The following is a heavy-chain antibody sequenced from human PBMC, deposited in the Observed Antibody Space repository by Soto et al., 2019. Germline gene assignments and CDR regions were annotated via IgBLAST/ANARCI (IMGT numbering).Heavy chain of an antibody. Sequence: QVQLVQSGAEVKKPGTSVKVSCKASGGTFSSYAISWVRQAPGQGLEWMGGIIPIFGTANYAQKFQGRVTITADESTSTAYMELSSLRSEDTAVYYCARAAPRPYCSSTSCYTQGASDYWGQGTLVTVSS. D-gene: IGHD2-2*02. V-gene: IGHV1-69*01. CDR3: ARAAPRPYCSSTSCYTQGASDY. CDR2: IIPIFGTA. CDR1: GGTFSSYA. J-gene: IGHJ4*02.